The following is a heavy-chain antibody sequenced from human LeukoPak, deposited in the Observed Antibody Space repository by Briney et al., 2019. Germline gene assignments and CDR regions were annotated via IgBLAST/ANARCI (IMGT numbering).Heavy chain of an antibody. CDR2: VYATGGTT. V-gene: IGHV1-46*01. CDR3: ATEAPRSYYFDY. Sequence: ASVKVSCKASEDTFTYSHIHWVRQAPGQGVEWMGAVYATGGTTINTQNFQGRVTMTRDTSTGTVYMELGSLRFEDTAMYYCATEAPRSYYFDYWGQGILATVSS. CDR1: EDTFTYSH. J-gene: IGHJ4*02.